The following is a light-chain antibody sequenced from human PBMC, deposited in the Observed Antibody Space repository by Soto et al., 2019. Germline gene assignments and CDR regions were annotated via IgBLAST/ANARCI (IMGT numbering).Light chain of an antibody. Sequence: EIVITQSPATLSVSPGERATLYCRASQSVSSNHLAWYQQKPGQAPRPLIYGGSSSATGTPVRFSGSGSETDFTLTITRLEPEDFAMYYCQQYSSSRTFGQGTKVDIK. CDR3: QQYSSSRT. V-gene: IGKV3-20*01. J-gene: IGKJ1*01. CDR1: QSVSSNH. CDR2: GGS.